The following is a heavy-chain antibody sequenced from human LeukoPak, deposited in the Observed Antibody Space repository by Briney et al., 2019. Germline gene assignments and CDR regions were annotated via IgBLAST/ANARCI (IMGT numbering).Heavy chain of an antibody. J-gene: IGHJ4*02. CDR2: IYTSGST. CDR1: GGSISSGSYY. CDR3: ARGGVKPDY. V-gene: IGHV4-61*02. D-gene: IGHD3-10*01. Sequence: PSQTLSLTCTVSGGSISSGSYYWSWIRQPAGKGLEWIGRIYTSGSTNYNPSLKSRVTISVDTSKNQFSLKLSSVTAADTAVYYCARGGVKPDYWGQGTLVTVSS.